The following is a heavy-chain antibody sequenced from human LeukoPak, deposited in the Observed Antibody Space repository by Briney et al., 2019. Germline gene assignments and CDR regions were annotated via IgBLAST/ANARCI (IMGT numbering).Heavy chain of an antibody. CDR3: ARGGGGSNDAFDI. J-gene: IGHJ3*02. Sequence: PGGTLRLSCAASGFTFSSYSMNWVRQAPGKGLEWVSSISSSSYIYYADSVKGRFTISRDNAKNSLYLQMNSLRAEDTAVYYCARGGGGSNDAFDIWGQGTMVTVSS. V-gene: IGHV3-21*01. CDR1: GFTFSSYS. D-gene: IGHD3-16*01. CDR2: ISSSSYI.